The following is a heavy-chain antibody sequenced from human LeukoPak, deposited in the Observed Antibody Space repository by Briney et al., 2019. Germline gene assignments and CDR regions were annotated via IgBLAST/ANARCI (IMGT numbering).Heavy chain of an antibody. V-gene: IGHV3-15*01. CDR3: TTDYGLVDTARTNY. CDR2: VKSRTDGGTT. J-gene: IGHJ4*02. CDR1: GFTFSNAW. D-gene: IGHD5-18*01. Sequence: GGSLRLSCAASGFTFSNAWMSWVRQAPGKGLEWVGRVKSRTDGGTTNYAAPVKGRFTISRDDSKNTLYLQMNSLKTEDTAVYYCTTDYGLVDTARTNYWGQGTLVTVSS.